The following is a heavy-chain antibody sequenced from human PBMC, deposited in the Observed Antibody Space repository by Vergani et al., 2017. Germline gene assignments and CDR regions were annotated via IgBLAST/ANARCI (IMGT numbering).Heavy chain of an antibody. CDR2: IYTSGST. J-gene: IGHJ6*02. CDR3: ARDDSSGIYGMDV. Sequence: QVQLQESGPGLVKPSETLSLTCTVSGGSISRGSYYWSWNRQPAGKGLEWIGRIYTSGSTNYNPSLKSRVTISVATSKNQFALKLSSVTAADTAVYYCARDDSSGIYGMDVWDQGTTVTVSS. V-gene: IGHV4-61*02. CDR1: GGSISRGSYY. D-gene: IGHD6-19*01.